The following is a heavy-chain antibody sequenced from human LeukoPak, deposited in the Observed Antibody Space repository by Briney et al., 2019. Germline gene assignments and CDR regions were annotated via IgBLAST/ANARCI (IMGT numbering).Heavy chain of an antibody. V-gene: IGHV5-51*01. CDR2: IYPGDSDT. CDR3: ASYRGDGYNFNFFDY. J-gene: IGHJ4*02. CDR1: GYSFTSYW. D-gene: IGHD5-24*01. Sequence: GESLKISCKGSGYSFTSYWIGWVRQMPGKGLEWMGIIYPGDSDTRYSPSFQGQVTISADKSISTAYLQWSSLKASDTAMYYCASYRGDGYNFNFFDYWGQGTLVTVSS.